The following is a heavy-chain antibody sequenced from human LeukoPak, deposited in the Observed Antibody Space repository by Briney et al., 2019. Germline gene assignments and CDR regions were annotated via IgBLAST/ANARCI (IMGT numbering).Heavy chain of an antibody. D-gene: IGHD3-22*01. CDR2: INPSGGST. J-gene: IGHJ3*02. Sequence: ASVKVSCKASGYIFTGYYMHWMRQAPGQGLEWMGIINPSGGSTSYAQKFQGRLTMTRDMSTSTVYMELSSLRSEDTAVYYCARVATAYYDSSVGPFDIWGQGTMVTVSS. CDR1: GYIFTGYY. CDR3: ARVATAYYDSSVGPFDI. V-gene: IGHV1-46*01.